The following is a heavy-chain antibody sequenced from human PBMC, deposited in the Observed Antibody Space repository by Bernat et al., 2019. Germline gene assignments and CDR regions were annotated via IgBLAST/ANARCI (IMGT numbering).Heavy chain of an antibody. CDR1: GFSFSDHY. CDR3: ARSPAPIATSSSGDKYHCLEV. Sequence: EVQVVESGGGLVQPGGSLRLPCAVSGFSFSDHYMEWVRQAPGQGLEWVGRTRNKANRSTTTDPAAVKATFTNTSHDSKTSLNLELNILQTEQTAAEYSARSPAPIATSSSGDKYHCLEVWGKGTTVTVS. CDR2: TRNKANRSTT. J-gene: IGHJ6*03. D-gene: IGHD6-6*01. V-gene: IGHV3-72*01.